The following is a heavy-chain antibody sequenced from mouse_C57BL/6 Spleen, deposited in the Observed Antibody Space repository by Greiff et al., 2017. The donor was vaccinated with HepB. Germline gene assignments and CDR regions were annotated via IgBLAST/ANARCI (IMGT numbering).Heavy chain of an antibody. CDR2: ISSGGSYT. CDR3: ARHLTGTAWFAY. J-gene: IGHJ3*01. V-gene: IGHV5-6*01. Sequence: EVMLVESGGDLVKPGGSLKLSCAASGFTFSSYGMSWVRQTPDKRLEWVATISSGGSYTYYPDSVKGRFTISRDNAKNTLYLQMSSLKSEDTAMYYCARHLTGTAWFAYWGQGTLVTVSA. D-gene: IGHD4-1*01. CDR1: GFTFSSYG.